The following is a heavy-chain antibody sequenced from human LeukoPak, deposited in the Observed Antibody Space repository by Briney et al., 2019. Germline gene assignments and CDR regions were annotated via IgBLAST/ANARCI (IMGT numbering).Heavy chain of an antibody. D-gene: IGHD3-3*01. CDR3: ARAYYDFSGYYYYMDV. CDR1: GVSISSSNW. CDR2: IYHSGST. J-gene: IGHJ6*03. V-gene: IGHV4-4*02. Sequence: PSGTLSLTCAVSGVSISSSNWWSWVRQPPGKGLEWIGEIYHSGSTNYNPSLKSRVTISVDKSKNQFSLKLSSVTAADTAVYYCARAYYDFSGYYYYMDVWGKGTTVTVSS.